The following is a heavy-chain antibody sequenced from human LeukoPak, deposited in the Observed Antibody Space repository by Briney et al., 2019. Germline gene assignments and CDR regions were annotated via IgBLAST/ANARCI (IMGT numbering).Heavy chain of an antibody. V-gene: IGHV4-4*07. D-gene: IGHD3-22*01. J-gene: IGHJ3*02. CDR2: IYTSGST. Sequence: SSETLSLTCTVSDGSISGYYWSWIRQPAGKGLEWIGRIYTSGSTNYNPSLKSRVTMSVDTSKNQFSLKLSSVTAADTAMYYCARVADYYDSSGPRAAGAFDIWGQGTMVTVSS. CDR1: DGSISGYY. CDR3: ARVADYYDSSGPRAAGAFDI.